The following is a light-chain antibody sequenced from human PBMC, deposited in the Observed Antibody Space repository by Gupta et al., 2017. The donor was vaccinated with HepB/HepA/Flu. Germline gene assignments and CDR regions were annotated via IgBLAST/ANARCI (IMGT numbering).Light chain of an antibody. CDR1: QSISSD. Sequence: EIVMTQSPATVSVSPGERATLPCRASQSISSDLAWYQQKRGQAPRLLIYGASTRAADIPARFSGSGSGTEFTLTISSLQSEDSAIYYCQQDNNWPQTFGQGTQVEIK. J-gene: IGKJ1*01. CDR3: QQDNNWPQT. CDR2: GAS. V-gene: IGKV3-15*01.